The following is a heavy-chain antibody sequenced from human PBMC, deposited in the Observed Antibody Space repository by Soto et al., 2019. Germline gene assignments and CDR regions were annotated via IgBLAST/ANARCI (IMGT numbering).Heavy chain of an antibody. CDR2: IYNNETF. V-gene: IGHV4-61*01. CDR1: GASVSSGSFY. D-gene: IGHD6-19*01. J-gene: IGHJ4*02. CDR3: ARVPLRYSSSHNFDS. Sequence: SETLSLTCSVSGASVSSGSFYWSWIRQPPGKGLEWIGFIYNNETFNYDPSLKSRVTLSVDTSKHQFSLKLSSVTAADTAVYYCARVPLRYSSSHNFDSWGQGALVTVSS.